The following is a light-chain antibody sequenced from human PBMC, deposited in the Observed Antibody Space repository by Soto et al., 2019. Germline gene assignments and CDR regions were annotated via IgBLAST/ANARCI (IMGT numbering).Light chain of an antibody. Sequence: DIQMTPSPSTLSASVGDRITNTFPASPSICSWLAWYQQKPGKAPKLLIYQASSLESGVPSRFSGSGSGTEFTLTISSLQPEDFATYYCQQYNINSETFGQGTKVDIK. CDR1: PSICSW. CDR3: QQYNINSET. J-gene: IGKJ1*01. CDR2: QAS. V-gene: IGKV1-5*03.